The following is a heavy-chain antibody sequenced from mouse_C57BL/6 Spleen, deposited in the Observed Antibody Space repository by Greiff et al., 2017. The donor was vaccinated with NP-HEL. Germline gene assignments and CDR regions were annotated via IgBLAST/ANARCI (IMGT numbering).Heavy chain of an antibody. J-gene: IGHJ2*01. D-gene: IGHD4-1*01. CDR1: GYAFTNYL. Sequence: VKLQESGAELVRPGTSVKVSCKASGYAFTNYLIEWVKQRPGQGLEWIGVINPGSGGTNYNEKFKGKATLTADKSSSTAYMQLSSLTSEDSAVYFCARGALGLDYWGQGTTLTVSS. CDR3: ARGALGLDY. CDR2: INPGSGGT. V-gene: IGHV1-54*01.